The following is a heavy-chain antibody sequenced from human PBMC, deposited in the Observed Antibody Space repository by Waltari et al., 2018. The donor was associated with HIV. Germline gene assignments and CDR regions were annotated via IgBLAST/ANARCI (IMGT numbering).Heavy chain of an antibody. CDR2: INVGLDEI. D-gene: IGHD6-19*01. V-gene: IGHV1-3*01. CDR3: ARGTPWLVSVLDS. CDR1: ENTLSGFA. J-gene: IGHJ4*02. Sequence: QVPLVQSGPEVKRPGASVKISCEASENTLSGFAVHWVRQAPGQGLEWMGWINVGLDEITFSERFQGRVSLSRDTAQTSVFLELRNLTSDDTALYFCARGTPWLVSVLDSWGQGTLVTVSS.